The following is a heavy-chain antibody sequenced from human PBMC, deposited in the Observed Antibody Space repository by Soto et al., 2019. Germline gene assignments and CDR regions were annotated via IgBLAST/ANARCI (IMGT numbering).Heavy chain of an antibody. Sequence: PGGSLRLSCAASGFTFSSYAMHWVRQAPGKGLEWVAVISYDGSSKYYADSVKGRFTISRDNSKNTLYLQMNSLRAEDTAVYYCAREYVDTAMAPDYWGQGTLVTVSS. J-gene: IGHJ4*02. CDR2: ISYDGSSK. CDR3: AREYVDTAMAPDY. V-gene: IGHV3-30-3*01. CDR1: GFTFSSYA. D-gene: IGHD5-18*01.